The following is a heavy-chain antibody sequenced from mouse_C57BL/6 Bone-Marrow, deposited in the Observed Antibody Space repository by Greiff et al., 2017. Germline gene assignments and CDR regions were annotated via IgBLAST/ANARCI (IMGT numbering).Heavy chain of an antibody. V-gene: IGHV1-53*01. D-gene: IGHD2-2*01. CDR1: GYTFTSYW. Sequence: QVQLQQPGTELVKPGASVKLSCKASGYTFTSYWMHWVKQRPGQGLEWIGNINPSNGGTNYNEKFKSKATLTVDKSSSTAYMQLSSLTSEDSAVYDCARRLNYGYDGNYWAMDYWGQGTSVTVSS. CDR3: ARRLNYGYDGNYWAMDY. CDR2: INPSNGGT. J-gene: IGHJ4*01.